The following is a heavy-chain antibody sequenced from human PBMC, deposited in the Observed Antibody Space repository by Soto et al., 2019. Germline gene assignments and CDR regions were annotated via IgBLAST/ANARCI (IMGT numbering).Heavy chain of an antibody. CDR1: GFTFSSYF. D-gene: IGHD3-10*01. V-gene: IGHV3-74*01. CDR3: TRGYYGPDN. J-gene: IGHJ4*02. CDR2: IDNDGGTT. Sequence: EVQLVESGGGSVQPGGSLRLSCAASGFTFSSYFMYWVRQAPGKGLVWVSRIDNDGGTTNYADSVKGRFTISRDNSKNTLYLQMNSLRSEDTAVYYCTRGYYGPDNWGQGTLFTVSS.